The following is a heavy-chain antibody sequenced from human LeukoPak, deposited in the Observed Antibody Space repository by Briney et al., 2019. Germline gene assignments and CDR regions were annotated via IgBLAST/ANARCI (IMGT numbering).Heavy chain of an antibody. V-gene: IGHV4-39*01. D-gene: IGHD4-23*01. CDR2: IYYSGST. Sequence: SETLSLTCTVSGGSISSRSYYWGWIRQPPGKGLEWIGTIYYSGSTYYNPSLKSRVTISVDTSKNQFSLKLSSVTAADTAVYYCARHDFGPAYGGNFGYYFVYWGQGTLVTVSS. CDR1: GGSISSRSYY. J-gene: IGHJ4*02. CDR3: ARHDFGPAYGGNFGYYFVY.